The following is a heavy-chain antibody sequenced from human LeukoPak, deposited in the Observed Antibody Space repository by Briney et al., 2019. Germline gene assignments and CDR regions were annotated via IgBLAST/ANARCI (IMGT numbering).Heavy chain of an antibody. V-gene: IGHV4-38-2*01. CDR2: IYHSGST. CDR3: ARHAYCGGDCLEIDY. CDR1: GYSISSGYY. J-gene: IGHJ4*02. D-gene: IGHD2-21*01. Sequence: PSETLSLTCAVSGYSISSGYYWGWIRQPPGKGLVWIGSIYHSGSTYYNPSLKSRVTISVDTSKNQFSLKLSSVTAADTAVYYCARHAYCGGDCLEIDYWGQGTLVTVSS.